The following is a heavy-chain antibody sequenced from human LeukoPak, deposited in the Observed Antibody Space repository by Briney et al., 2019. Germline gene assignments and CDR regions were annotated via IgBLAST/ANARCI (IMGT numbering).Heavy chain of an antibody. CDR1: GGSISSRSHY. V-gene: IGHV4-39*01. CDR2: IFYSGST. Sequence: TSETLSLTCTVSGGSISSRSHYWGWIRQPPGKGLEWIGSIFYSGSTWYNPSLKSRVSISVDTSKHQFSLKVTSVTAADTAVYYCARHGGNCSGGRCCSAWYFDLWGRGTLVTVSS. D-gene: IGHD2-15*01. CDR3: ARHGGNCSGGRCCSAWYFDL. J-gene: IGHJ2*01.